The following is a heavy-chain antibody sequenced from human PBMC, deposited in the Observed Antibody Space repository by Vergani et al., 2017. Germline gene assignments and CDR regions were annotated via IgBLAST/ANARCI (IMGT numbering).Heavy chain of an antibody. CDR1: GFTFSSYG. V-gene: IGHV3-30*18. D-gene: IGHD3-22*01. J-gene: IGHJ3*02. Sequence: QVQLVESGGGVVQPGRSLRLSCAASGFTFSSYGMHWVRQAPGKGLEWVAVISYDGSNKYYADSVKGRFTISRDNSKNTLYLQMNSLRAEDTAVYYCAKWITMIVVVTKPDAFDIWGQGTMVTVSS. CDR3: AKWITMIVVVTKPDAFDI. CDR2: ISYDGSNK.